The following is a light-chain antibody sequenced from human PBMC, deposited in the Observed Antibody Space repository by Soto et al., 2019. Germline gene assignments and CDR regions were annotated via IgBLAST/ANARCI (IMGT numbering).Light chain of an antibody. Sequence: ALTQPRSVSGSPGQSVTISCTGTSSDVGGYNYVSWYQQHPGKAPKLMIYDVSKRPSGVPDRFSGSKSGNTASLTISGLQAEDEADYYCCSYAGSYWVFGTGTKVTVL. V-gene: IGLV2-11*01. CDR3: CSYAGSYWV. J-gene: IGLJ1*01. CDR2: DVS. CDR1: SSDVGGYNY.